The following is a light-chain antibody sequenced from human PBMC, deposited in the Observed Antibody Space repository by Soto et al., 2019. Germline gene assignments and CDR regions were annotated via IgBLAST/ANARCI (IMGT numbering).Light chain of an antibody. CDR1: QRVSTD. Sequence: EIVMTQPPATLSVSPGASAPLSCRASQRVSTDLAWYQQNPGQAPRLVMYATATRATGIPPRFSGNGSGTEFTLTISSLQSEDFAVYFCQQYHNWPLTFGQGTKVDIK. V-gene: IGKV3-15*01. CDR3: QQYHNWPLT. J-gene: IGKJ1*01. CDR2: ATA.